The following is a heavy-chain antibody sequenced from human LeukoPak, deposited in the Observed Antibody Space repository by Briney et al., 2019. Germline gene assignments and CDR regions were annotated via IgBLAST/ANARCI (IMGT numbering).Heavy chain of an antibody. CDR1: GSTYSRYA. CDR3: AKDQRAVAGTCFDN. J-gene: IGHJ4*02. Sequence: GGSLRLSRTASGSTYSRYAMTWVRQAPRKGLEWVADISGSGNSPNYADSVKGRFTISRDNSNNTLYLQMKTLSPEDTAVYYCAKDQRAVAGTCFDNWGQGTLVTVSS. V-gene: IGHV3-23*01. D-gene: IGHD6-19*01. CDR2: ISGSGNSP.